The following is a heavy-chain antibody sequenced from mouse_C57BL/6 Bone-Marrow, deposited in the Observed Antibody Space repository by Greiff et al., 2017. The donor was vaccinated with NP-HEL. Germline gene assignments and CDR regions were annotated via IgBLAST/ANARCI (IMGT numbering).Heavy chain of an antibody. CDR1: GFTFSSYA. CDR3: ARDPLRFDY. D-gene: IGHD2-12*01. CDR2: LSDGGSYT. J-gene: IGHJ2*01. Sequence: EVMLVESGGGLVKPGGSLKLSCAASGFTFSSYAMSWVRQTPEKRLEWVATLSDGGSYTYYPDNVKGRFTISRDNAKNNLYLQMSHLKSEDTAMYYCARDPLRFDYWGQGTTLTVSS. V-gene: IGHV5-4*01.